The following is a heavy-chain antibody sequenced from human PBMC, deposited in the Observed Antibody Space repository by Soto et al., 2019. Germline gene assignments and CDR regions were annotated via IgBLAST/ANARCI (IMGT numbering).Heavy chain of an antibody. CDR2: MNPDSGST. Sequence: QVQLVQSGAEVKKPGASVKVSCKPSGYPFTSYHVNWVRQAPGQGLEWMGWMNPDSGSTDYALKFQGRHTMTRNTSMSTAYLELRSLSSEATAIHYCARGRSISKGYVSVWYIAHWGQGTQVIVSS. V-gene: IGHV1-8*01. CDR1: GYPFTSYH. CDR3: ARGRSISKGYVSVWYIAH. D-gene: IGHD6-19*01. J-gene: IGHJ5*02.